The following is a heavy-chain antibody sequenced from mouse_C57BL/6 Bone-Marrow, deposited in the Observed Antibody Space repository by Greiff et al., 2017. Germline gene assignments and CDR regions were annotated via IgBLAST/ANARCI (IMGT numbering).Heavy chain of an antibody. CDR1: GYTFPSYW. D-gene: IGHD1-1*01. J-gene: IGHJ1*03. Sequence: QVQLQQPGAELVRPGSSVKLSCKASGYTFPSYWMDWVKQRPGQGLEWIGNIYPSDSETHYNQKFKDKATLTVDKSSSTAYMQLSSLTSEDSAVYYCARPNYYGSSPFGVWGTGTTVTVSS. CDR2: IYPSDSET. CDR3: ARPNYYGSSPFGV. V-gene: IGHV1-61*01.